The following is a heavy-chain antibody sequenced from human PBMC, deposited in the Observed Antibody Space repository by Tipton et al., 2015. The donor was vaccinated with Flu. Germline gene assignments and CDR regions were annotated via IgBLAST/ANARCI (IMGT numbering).Heavy chain of an antibody. D-gene: IGHD2-21*01. Sequence: QLVQSGAEVKKPGSSVRVFCRASGGSIFTNYAISWVRQAPGLGLEWMGGIIPLFHSAKYAQKFQGRLTITTEESSKTVYMDLSSLRSDDTAIYFCAKAPRIYEAWFDSWGQGTLVTVSS. CDR1: GGSIFTNYA. CDR3: AKAPRIYEAWFDS. V-gene: IGHV1-69*05. J-gene: IGHJ5*01. CDR2: IIPLFHSA.